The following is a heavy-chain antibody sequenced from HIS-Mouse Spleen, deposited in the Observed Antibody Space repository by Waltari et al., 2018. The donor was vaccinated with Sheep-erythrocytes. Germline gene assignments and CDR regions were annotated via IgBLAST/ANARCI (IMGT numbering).Heavy chain of an antibody. V-gene: IGHV2-5*02. CDR2: IYWDDDK. Sequence: QITLQESGPTLVKPTQTLTLTCTFSGFSLSTSRVGVGWIRQPPGKALEWLALIYWDDDKRYIPSLKSMLTITKDISKNQVVLTMTNMDPVDTATYYCAHVQADAAAGTFEYWGQGTLVTVSS. CDR1: GFSLSTSRVG. J-gene: IGHJ4*02. CDR3: AHVQADAAAGTFEY. D-gene: IGHD6-13*01.